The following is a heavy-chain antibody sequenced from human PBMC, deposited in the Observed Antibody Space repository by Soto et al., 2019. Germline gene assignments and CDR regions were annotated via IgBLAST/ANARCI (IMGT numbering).Heavy chain of an antibody. CDR2: IYHSGST. V-gene: IGHV4-30-2*01. CDR1: GGSISSGGYS. J-gene: IGHJ5*02. CDR3: ARGEAMRNWFEP. Sequence: PSETLSLTCAVSGGSISSGGYSWSWIRQPPGKGLEWIGYIYHSGSTYYNPSLKSRVTISVDRSKDQFSLKLSSVTAADTAVYYCARGEAMRNWFEPWGQGTLVTVSS.